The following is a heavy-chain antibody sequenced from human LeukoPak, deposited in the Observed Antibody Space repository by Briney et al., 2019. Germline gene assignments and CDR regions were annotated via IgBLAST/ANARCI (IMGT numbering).Heavy chain of an antibody. D-gene: IGHD1-14*01. V-gene: IGHV3-30*02. J-gene: IGHJ4*02. CDR3: AKVRGGTSRYYFDY. CDR1: GFTFSSYG. CDR2: IRYDGSNK. Sequence: GGSLRLSCAASGFTFSSYGMHWVRQAPGKGLEWVAFIRYDGSNKYYTDSVKGRFTISRDNSKNTLYLQMNSLRAEDTAVYYCAKVRGGTSRYYFDYWGQGTLVTVSS.